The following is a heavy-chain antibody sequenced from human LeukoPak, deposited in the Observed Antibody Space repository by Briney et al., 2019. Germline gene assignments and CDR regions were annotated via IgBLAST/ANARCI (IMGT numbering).Heavy chain of an antibody. J-gene: IGHJ4*02. CDR2: LYYSGNT. V-gene: IGHV4-39*01. D-gene: IGHD6-6*01. CDR3: ARQESILTRKGPFGL. CDR1: GGSISSNNYY. Sequence: SETLSLTCNVSGGSISSNNYYWAWIRQPPGKGLEWIGSLYYSGNTYYNPSLKSRVTISVDTSKSQFSLKLTSVTAADTAVYSWARQESILTRKGPFGLWGQGTLVTVSS.